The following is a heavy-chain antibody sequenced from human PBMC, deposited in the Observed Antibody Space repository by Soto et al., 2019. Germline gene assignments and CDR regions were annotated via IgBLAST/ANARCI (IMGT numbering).Heavy chain of an antibody. V-gene: IGHV1-3*01. D-gene: IGHD2-2*01. CDR1: GYTFTSYA. CDR3: ARDVVVVPAAMIPYGMDV. J-gene: IGHJ6*02. CDR2: INAGNGNT. Sequence: ASVKVSCKASGYTFTSYAMHWVRQAPGQRLEWMGWINAGNGNTKYSQKFQGRVTITRDTSASTAYMELSSLRSEDTAVYYCARDVVVVPAAMIPYGMDVWGQGTTVTVS.